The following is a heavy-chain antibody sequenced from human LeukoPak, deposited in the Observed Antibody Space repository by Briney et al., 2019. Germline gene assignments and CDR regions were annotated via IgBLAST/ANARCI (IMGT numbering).Heavy chain of an antibody. CDR2: IKQDGSEK. D-gene: IGHD3-3*01. V-gene: IGHV3-7*01. J-gene: IGHJ4*02. Sequence: GGSLRLSCAASGFTFSSYWMSWVRQAPGKGLEWVANIKQDGSEKYYVDSVKGRFTISRDNAKNSLYLQMNSLRAEDTAVYYCARVLFNFWSGHFGFDYWGQGTLVTVSS. CDR1: GFTFSSYW. CDR3: ARVLFNFWSGHFGFDY.